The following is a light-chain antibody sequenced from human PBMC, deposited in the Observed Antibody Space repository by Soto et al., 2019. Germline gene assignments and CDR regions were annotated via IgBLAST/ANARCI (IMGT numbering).Light chain of an antibody. Sequence: QSALTQPASVSGSPGQSITISCTGTSSDVGAYDYVSWYQQHPGKAPKLMIYEVSNRPSGVSNRFSGSKSGNTASLTISGLQAEDEADYYCSSYTSSSLLLFGGGTMLTVL. CDR2: EVS. J-gene: IGLJ2*01. CDR1: SSDVGAYDY. CDR3: SSYTSSSLLL. V-gene: IGLV2-14*01.